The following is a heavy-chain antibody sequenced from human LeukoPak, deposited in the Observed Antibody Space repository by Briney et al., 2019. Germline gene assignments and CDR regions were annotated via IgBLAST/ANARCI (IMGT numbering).Heavy chain of an antibody. CDR3: ARDNWNYGSSMDV. V-gene: IGHV4-59*01. CDR1: GGPISSYY. CDR2: IYYSGST. Sequence: SETLSLTCTVSGGPISSYYWSWIRQPPGKGLEWIGYIYYSGSTNYNPSLKSRVTISVDTSKNQFSLKLSSVTAADTAVYYCARDNWNYGSSMDVWGQGTTVTVSS. D-gene: IGHD1-7*01. J-gene: IGHJ6*02.